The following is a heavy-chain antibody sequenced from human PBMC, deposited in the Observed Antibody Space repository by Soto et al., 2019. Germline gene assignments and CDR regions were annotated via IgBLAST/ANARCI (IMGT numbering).Heavy chain of an antibody. CDR1: GGSISSSSYY. D-gene: IGHD3-16*02. CDR3: ARPRDRTWLDP. Sequence: SETLSLTCIVTGGSISSSSYYWGWIRQPPGKGLEWIGSIYYSGSTYYNPSLKSRVTISVDTSKNQFSLKLSSVTAADTAVFYCARPRDRTWLDPGGQVTLVPVS. CDR2: IYYSGST. V-gene: IGHV4-39*01. J-gene: IGHJ5*02.